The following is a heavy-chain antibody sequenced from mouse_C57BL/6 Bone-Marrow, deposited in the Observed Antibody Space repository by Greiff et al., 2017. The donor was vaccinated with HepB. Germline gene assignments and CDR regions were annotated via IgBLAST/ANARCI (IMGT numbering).Heavy chain of an antibody. J-gene: IGHJ2*01. CDR1: GYTFTDYY. V-gene: IGHV1-26*01. CDR2: INPNNGGT. CDR3: ARDYEDFDY. D-gene: IGHD1-1*01. Sequence: EVQLQQSGPGLVKPGASVKISCKASGYTFTDYYMNWVKQSHGKSLEWIGDINPNNGGTSYNQKFKGKATLTVDKSSSTAYMELRSLTSEDSAVYYCARDYEDFDYWGQGTTLTVSS.